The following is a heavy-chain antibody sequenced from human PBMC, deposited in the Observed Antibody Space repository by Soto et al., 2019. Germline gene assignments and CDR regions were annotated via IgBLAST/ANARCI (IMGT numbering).Heavy chain of an antibody. V-gene: IGHV3-30*18. J-gene: IGHJ4*02. Sequence: PLVESGGGVVQPGRSLRLSCETSGFTFRSYGMHWVRQAPGKGLEWVAVISFDGSDIYYADSVRGRFTISRDNSESTLHLQMHRLRAEDTAVYYCAKMTRGSTYGLDYWGQGTLVTVSS. CDR3: AKMTRGSTYGLDY. CDR2: ISFDGSDI. D-gene: IGHD3-16*01. CDR1: GFTFRSYG.